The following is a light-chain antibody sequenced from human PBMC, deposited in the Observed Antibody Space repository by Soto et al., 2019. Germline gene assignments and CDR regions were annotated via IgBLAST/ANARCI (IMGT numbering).Light chain of an antibody. CDR1: QTIASRY. J-gene: IGKJ5*01. V-gene: IGKV3-20*01. CDR3: QQYDTSPPT. CDR2: RTF. Sequence: EIVLTQSPGTLSLSPGERATLSCRASQTIASRYLAWYRHQPGQAPGLLIYRTFARAPGIPDRFSGGGSGTDFTLTISRLEREDFAVYYCQQYDTSPPTFGQGTRLEIK.